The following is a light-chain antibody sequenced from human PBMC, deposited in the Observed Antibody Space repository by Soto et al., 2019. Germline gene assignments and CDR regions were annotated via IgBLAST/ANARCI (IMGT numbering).Light chain of an antibody. Sequence: QSVLTQPASVSGSPGQSITISCTGTSNDVGGYNLVSWFQQHPGKAPKLMISEVNTRPSGVSNRFSGSKSANTASLTISGLQAEDEADYYCCSHVGGSSPQWVFGGGTKLTVL. J-gene: IGLJ3*02. CDR1: SNDVGGYNL. CDR3: CSHVGGSSPQWV. V-gene: IGLV2-23*02. CDR2: EVN.